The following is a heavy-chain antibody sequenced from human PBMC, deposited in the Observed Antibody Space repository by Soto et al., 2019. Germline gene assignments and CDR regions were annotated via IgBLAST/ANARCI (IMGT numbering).Heavy chain of an antibody. V-gene: IGHV3-23*01. CDR3: AKDFWSGSVLFYYYYGMDV. D-gene: IGHD3-3*01. CDR2: ISGSGGST. Sequence: GGSMRLSWGAAGFTFSNFAMSWVSQAPGKGLEWVSAISGSGGSTYYADSVKGRFTISRDNSKNTLYLQMNSLRAEDTAVYYCAKDFWSGSVLFYYYYGMDVWGQGTTVTVSS. J-gene: IGHJ6*02. CDR1: GFTFSNFA.